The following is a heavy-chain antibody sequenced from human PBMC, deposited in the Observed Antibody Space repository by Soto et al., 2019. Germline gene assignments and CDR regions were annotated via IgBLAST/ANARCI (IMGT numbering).Heavy chain of an antibody. Sequence: GGSLRLSCAASGFTFSDYYMSWIRQPPGKGLEWLSYISRTGSTIYSAASVQGRFTVSRDNAKDSLYLQMNSLRDDDTAVYYCARHMAPYGDYPVDYWGQGTLVTVSS. V-gene: IGHV3-11*01. J-gene: IGHJ4*02. CDR1: GFTFSDYY. D-gene: IGHD4-17*01. CDR2: ISRTGSTI. CDR3: ARHMAPYGDYPVDY.